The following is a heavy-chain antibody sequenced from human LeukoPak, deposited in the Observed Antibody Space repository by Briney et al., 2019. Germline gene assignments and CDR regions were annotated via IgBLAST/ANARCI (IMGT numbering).Heavy chain of an antibody. CDR1: GGSISSYY. CDR3: ARDRYCSSTSCYYSPGY. D-gene: IGHD2-2*01. J-gene: IGHJ4*02. V-gene: IGHV4-59*12. Sequence: SETLSLTCTVSGGSISSYYWSWIRQPPGKGLEWIGYIFYSGSTNCNPSLKSRVTISVDTSKNQFSLKLSSVTAADTAVYYCARDRYCSSTSCYYSPGYWGQGTLVTVSS. CDR2: IFYSGST.